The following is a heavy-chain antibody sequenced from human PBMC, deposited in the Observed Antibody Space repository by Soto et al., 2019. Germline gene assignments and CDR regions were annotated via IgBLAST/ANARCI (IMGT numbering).Heavy chain of an antibody. CDR1: GFTFSSYS. CDR2: ISTSSSTI. D-gene: IGHD3-10*01. J-gene: IGHJ6*02. Sequence: GGSLRLSCAASGFTFSSYSMNWVRQAPGKGLEWISSISTSSSTIYYADSVKGRFTISRDNAQNSLYLQMNSLRAEDTAVYYCARVRIITAQGYYGMDVWGQGTTVTVS. V-gene: IGHV3-48*01. CDR3: ARVRIITAQGYYGMDV.